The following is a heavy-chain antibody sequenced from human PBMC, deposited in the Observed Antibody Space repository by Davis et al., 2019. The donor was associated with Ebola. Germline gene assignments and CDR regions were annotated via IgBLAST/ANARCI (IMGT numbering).Heavy chain of an antibody. CDR1: GGSFSGYY. CDR2: IYYSGST. J-gene: IGHJ4*02. CDR3: ATIRYFAY. Sequence: MPSETLSLTCAVYGGSFSGYYWSWIRQPPGKGLEWIGYIYYSGSTYYNPSLKSRVTISVDTSKNQFSLKLSSVTAADTAVYYCATIRYFAYWGQGTLVTVSS. V-gene: IGHV4-59*12. D-gene: IGHD3-9*01.